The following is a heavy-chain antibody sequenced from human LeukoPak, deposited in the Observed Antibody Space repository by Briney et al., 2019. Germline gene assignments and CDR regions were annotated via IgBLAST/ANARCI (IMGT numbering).Heavy chain of an antibody. D-gene: IGHD3-22*01. Sequence: PGGSLRLSCAASGFTFSSYWMSWVRQAPGKGLEWVANIKQDGSEKYYVDSVKGRFTISRDNAKNSLYLQMNSLRAEDTAVYYCARGGAHYYDSSGIFDYWGQGTLVTVSS. CDR3: ARGGAHYYDSSGIFDY. J-gene: IGHJ4*02. CDR1: GFTFSSYW. V-gene: IGHV3-7*01. CDR2: IKQDGSEK.